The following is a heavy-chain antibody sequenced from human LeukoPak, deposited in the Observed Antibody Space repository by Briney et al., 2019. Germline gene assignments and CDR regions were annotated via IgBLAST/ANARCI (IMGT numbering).Heavy chain of an antibody. CDR1: GGSISSYY. Sequence: TSETLSLTCTVSGGSISSYYWSWIRQPPGKGLEWVGYIYYSGSTNYNPSLKSRVTISVDTSKNQFSLKLSSVTAADTAVYYCAREGIMVRGVITADYWGQGALVTVSS. CDR2: IYYSGST. V-gene: IGHV4-59*12. CDR3: AREGIMVRGVITADY. D-gene: IGHD3-10*01. J-gene: IGHJ4*02.